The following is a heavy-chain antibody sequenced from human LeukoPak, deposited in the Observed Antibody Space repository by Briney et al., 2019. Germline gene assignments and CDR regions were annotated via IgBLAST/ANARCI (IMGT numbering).Heavy chain of an antibody. CDR3: ARDPTNTSGRYAYFDS. J-gene: IGHJ4*02. V-gene: IGHV1-18*01. D-gene: IGHD6-19*01. CDR1: GYPFNKHG. Sequence: EASVKVSCKASGYPFNKHGISWVRQAPGQGLGWMGWISCYNGDTHHAQKFQGRVTMTTNTSTTTAYMELRSLRSDDTALYYCARDPTNTSGRYAYFDSWGQGTLVTVSS. CDR2: ISCYNGDT.